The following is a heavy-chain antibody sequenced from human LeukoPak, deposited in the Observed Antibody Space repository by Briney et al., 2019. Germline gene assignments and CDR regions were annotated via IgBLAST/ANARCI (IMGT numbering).Heavy chain of an antibody. CDR2: IYSGGST. V-gene: IGHV3-53*01. Sequence: GGSLRLSCAASGLTVGSNYMSWVRQAPGKGLEWVSVIYSGGSTYYADSVKGRFTISRDNSKNTLYLQMSSLRAEDTAVYYCARELSYGAFDIWGQGTMVTVSS. J-gene: IGHJ3*02. CDR1: GLTVGSNY. CDR3: ARELSYGAFDI. D-gene: IGHD5-18*01.